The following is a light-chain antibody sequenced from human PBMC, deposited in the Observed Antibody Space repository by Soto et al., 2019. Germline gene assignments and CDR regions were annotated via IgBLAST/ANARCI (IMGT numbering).Light chain of an antibody. CDR2: GAS. Sequence: DIQMTQSPSSLSASVGDRVTITCRASQSISSYLNWYQQKPGKAPKLLIYGASSLQSGVPSRFSGSGSATDFIVTISSLQPEDFATYYCQQSYKTPRTFGQGTKVEIK. V-gene: IGKV1-39*01. J-gene: IGKJ1*01. CDR1: QSISSY. CDR3: QQSYKTPRT.